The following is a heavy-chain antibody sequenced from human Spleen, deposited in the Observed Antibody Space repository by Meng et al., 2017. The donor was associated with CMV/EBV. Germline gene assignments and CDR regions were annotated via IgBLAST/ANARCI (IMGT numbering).Heavy chain of an antibody. V-gene: IGHV1-2*02. CDR2: INPNSGGT. CDR1: GYTFPAYY. CDR3: ARWWGSWFDP. D-gene: IGHD2-15*01. J-gene: IGHJ5*02. Sequence: SCTASGYTFPAYYMHWVRQAPGQGLEWMGWINPNSGGTNYAQKFQGRVTMTRDTSISTAYMELSRLRSDDTAVYYCARWWGSWFDPWGQGTLVTVSS.